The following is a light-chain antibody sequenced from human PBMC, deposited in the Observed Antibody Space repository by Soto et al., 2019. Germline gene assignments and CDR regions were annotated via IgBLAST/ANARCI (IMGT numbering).Light chain of an antibody. Sequence: QSALTQPASVSGSPGQSITISCTGTSSDVGGYNRVSWYQQHPDKAPNLLIYDVNKRPSGISNHFSGSKSGNTASLTISGLQAEDEADYACCSYAGGSSWVFGGGTKLTVL. CDR1: SSDVGGYNR. J-gene: IGLJ3*02. CDR3: CSYAGGSSWV. V-gene: IGLV2-23*02. CDR2: DVN.